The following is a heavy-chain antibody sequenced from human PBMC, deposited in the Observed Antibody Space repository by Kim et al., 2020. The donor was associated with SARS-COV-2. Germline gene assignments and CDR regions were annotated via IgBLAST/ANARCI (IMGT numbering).Heavy chain of an antibody. J-gene: IGHJ6*02. V-gene: IGHV4-31*03. CDR3: ARTYCSGGSCYPQLYYYYGMDV. D-gene: IGHD2-15*01. Sequence: SETLSLTCTVSGGSISSGGYYWSWIRQHPGKGLEWIGYIYYSGSTYYNPSLKSRVTISVDTSKNQFSLKLSSVTAADTAVYYCARTYCSGGSCYPQLYYYYGMDVWGHGTTVTVSS. CDR2: IYYSGST. CDR1: GGSISSGGYY.